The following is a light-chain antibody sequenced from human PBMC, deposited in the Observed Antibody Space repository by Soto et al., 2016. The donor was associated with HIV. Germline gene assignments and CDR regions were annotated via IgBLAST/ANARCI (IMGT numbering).Light chain of an antibody. CDR1: SVTSYY. J-gene: IGLJ1*01. Sequence: SSELIQDPVVSVALGQTVKITCQGDSVTSYYVSWYQQKPGQAPRLVIYGKNNRPSGIPDRFSGSSSGNTASLTITGAQAEDEADYYCNSRYTNDSHHYVFGTGTKVTVL. CDR3: NSRYTNDSHHYV. V-gene: IGLV3-19*01. CDR2: GKN.